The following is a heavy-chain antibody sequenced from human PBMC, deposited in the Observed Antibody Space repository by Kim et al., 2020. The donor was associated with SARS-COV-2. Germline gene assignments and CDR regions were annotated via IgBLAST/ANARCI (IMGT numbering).Heavy chain of an antibody. D-gene: IGHD1-26*01. CDR2: TR. Sequence: TRDYADSVKCRFTISRDNAKNSLFLQVNSLRAEDTTVYYCARDVGYAFDIWGRGTMVTVSS. CDR3: ARDVGYAFDI. J-gene: IGHJ3*02. V-gene: IGHV3-48*03.